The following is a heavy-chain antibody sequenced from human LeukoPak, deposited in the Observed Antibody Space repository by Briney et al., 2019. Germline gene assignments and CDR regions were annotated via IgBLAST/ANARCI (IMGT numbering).Heavy chain of an antibody. V-gene: IGHV3-23*01. J-gene: IGHJ6*03. CDR3: AKDRVAVAGTGRADYYYYYMDV. CDR1: GFTFSSYA. D-gene: IGHD6-19*01. Sequence: GALRLSCAASGFTFSSYAMSWVRQAPGKGLEWVSAISGSGGSTYYADSVKGRFTISRDNSKNTLYLQMNSLRAEDTAVYYCAKDRVAVAGTGRADYYYYYMDVWGKGTTVTVSS. CDR2: ISGSGGST.